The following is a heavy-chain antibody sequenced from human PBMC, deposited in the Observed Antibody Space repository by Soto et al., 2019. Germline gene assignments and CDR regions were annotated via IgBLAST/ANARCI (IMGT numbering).Heavy chain of an antibody. J-gene: IGHJ6*02. CDR1: GGTFSSYA. CDR2: IIPIFGTA. Sequence: GXSVKVSCKASGGTFSSYAISWVRQAPGQGLEWMGGIIPIFGTANYAQKFQGRVTITADESTSTAYMELSSLRSEDTAVYYCAYPTVVTRGYYYYGMDVWGQGTTVTVS. D-gene: IGHD4-17*01. V-gene: IGHV1-69*13. CDR3: AYPTVVTRGYYYYGMDV.